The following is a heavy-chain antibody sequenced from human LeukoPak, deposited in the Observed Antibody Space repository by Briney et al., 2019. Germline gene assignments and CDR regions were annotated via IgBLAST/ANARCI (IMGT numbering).Heavy chain of an antibody. V-gene: IGHV4-4*07. Sequence: SETLSLTCTVSGGSISSYYWSWIRQPAGKGLEWIGRIYTSGSTNYNPSLKGRVTMSVDTSKNQFSLKLSSVTAADTAVYYCARRGLIAVAGTYYYGMDVWGQGTTVTVSS. CDR2: IYTSGST. CDR3: ARRGLIAVAGTYYYGMDV. D-gene: IGHD6-19*01. CDR1: GGSISSYY. J-gene: IGHJ6*02.